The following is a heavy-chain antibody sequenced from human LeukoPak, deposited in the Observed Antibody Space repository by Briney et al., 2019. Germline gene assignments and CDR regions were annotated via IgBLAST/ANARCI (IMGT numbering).Heavy chain of an antibody. CDR3: ARDFALITVFGVALYGMDV. V-gene: IGHV3-53*01. D-gene: IGHD3-3*01. CDR1: AFTVSSNY. J-gene: IGHJ6*02. Sequence: GGSLRLSCAASAFTVSSNYMSWVRQAPGKGLEWVSVIYSGGNTYCADSVKGRFTISRDNSKNTLYLQMNSLRAEDTAVYYCARDFALITVFGVALYGMDVWAKGPRSPSP. CDR2: IYSGGNT.